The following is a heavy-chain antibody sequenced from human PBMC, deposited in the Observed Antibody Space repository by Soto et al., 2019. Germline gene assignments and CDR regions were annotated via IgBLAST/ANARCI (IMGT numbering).Heavy chain of an antibody. D-gene: IGHD3-9*01. J-gene: IGHJ4*02. Sequence: ASVKVSCKASGYTFTNYAMHWVRQAPGQRLEWMGWINAGNGNTKYSQKFQGRVTITRDTSASTAYMELSSLRSEDTAVYYCARSLTLRYFDWLPPHFDYWGQGTLVTVSS. CDR2: INAGNGNT. V-gene: IGHV1-3*01. CDR1: GYTFTNYA. CDR3: ARSLTLRYFDWLPPHFDY.